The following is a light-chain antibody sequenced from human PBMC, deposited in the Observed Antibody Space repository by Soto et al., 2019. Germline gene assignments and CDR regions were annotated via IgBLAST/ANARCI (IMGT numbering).Light chain of an antibody. Sequence: QPALTQPPSASGSPGQSVTISCTGTSSDVADYNYVSWYQQYPGKAPKLMIYEVSKRPSGVPDRFSGSKSGNTASLTVSGLQAEDEADYYCSSYAGSNNWVFGGGTKVTVL. J-gene: IGLJ3*02. CDR2: EVS. CDR1: SSDVADYNY. CDR3: SSYAGSNNWV. V-gene: IGLV2-8*01.